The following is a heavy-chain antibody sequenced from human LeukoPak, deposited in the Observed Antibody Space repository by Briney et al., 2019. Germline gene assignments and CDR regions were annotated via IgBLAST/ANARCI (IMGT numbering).Heavy chain of an antibody. D-gene: IGHD1-14*01. CDR2: IIPILGIA. J-gene: IGHJ5*02. CDR1: GGTFSSYA. Sequence: RASVKVSCKASGGTFSSYAISWVRQAPGQGLEWMGRIIPILGIANYAQKFQGRVTVTADKSTSTAYMELSSLRSEDTAVYYCARCSHLSRNLSHWFDPWGQGTLVTVSS. V-gene: IGHV1-69*04. CDR3: ARCSHLSRNLSHWFDP.